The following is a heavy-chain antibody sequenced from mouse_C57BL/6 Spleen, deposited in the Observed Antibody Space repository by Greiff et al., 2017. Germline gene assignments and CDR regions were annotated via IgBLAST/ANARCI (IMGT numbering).Heavy chain of an antibody. Sequence: QVQLQQPGAELVNPGASVKMSCKASGYTFTSYWLTWVKQRPGQGLEWIGDIYLGSGSTNYNEKFTSKATLTVDTSSSTAYMQLSSLTSEDSAVYYCATAAQGAWFAYWGQGTLVTVSA. V-gene: IGHV1-55*01. D-gene: IGHD3-2*02. J-gene: IGHJ3*01. CDR2: IYLGSGST. CDR3: ATAAQGAWFAY. CDR1: GYTFTSYW.